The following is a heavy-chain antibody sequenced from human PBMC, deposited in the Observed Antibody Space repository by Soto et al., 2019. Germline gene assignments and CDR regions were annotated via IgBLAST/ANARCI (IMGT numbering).Heavy chain of an antibody. Sequence: GGSLRLSCAASGFTFSSYSMNWVRQAPGKGLEWVSSISSSSSYIYYADSVKGRFTISRDNAKNSLYLQMNSLRAEDAAVYYCARDHGGNSAGPVWGQGTMVTVSS. D-gene: IGHD2-21*02. CDR2: ISSSSSYI. CDR1: GFTFSSYS. J-gene: IGHJ3*01. CDR3: ARDHGGNSAGPV. V-gene: IGHV3-21*01.